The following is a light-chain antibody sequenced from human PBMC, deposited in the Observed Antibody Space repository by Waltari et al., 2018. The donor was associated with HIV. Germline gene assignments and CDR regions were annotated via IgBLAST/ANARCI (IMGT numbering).Light chain of an antibody. J-gene: IGKJ4*01. CDR1: QAISNS. Sequence: DIQMTQSPSSLSASVGDRVTITCRASQAISNSLAWYQQKPGKAPKLLLYAASRLESGVPSRFSGSRSGTDYALTISSLQPEDFSVYYCQQYFSTPPLTFGGGTKVEIK. V-gene: IGKV1-NL1*01. CDR2: AAS. CDR3: QQYFSTPPLT.